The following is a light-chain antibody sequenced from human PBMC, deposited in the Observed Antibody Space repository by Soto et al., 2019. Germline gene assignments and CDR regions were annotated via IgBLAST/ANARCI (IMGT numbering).Light chain of an antibody. V-gene: IGLV2-23*01. CDR3: CSYAGSSPYV. J-gene: IGLJ1*01. CDR1: SSDVGSYNL. Sequence: QSVLTQPASVSGSPGQSITISCTGTSSDVGSYNLVSWYQQHPGKAPKLMIYEGSKRPSGVSNRFSGSQSGHTASLTISGLQSEDEVDYYCCSYAGSSPYVFGTGTRAPS. CDR2: EGS.